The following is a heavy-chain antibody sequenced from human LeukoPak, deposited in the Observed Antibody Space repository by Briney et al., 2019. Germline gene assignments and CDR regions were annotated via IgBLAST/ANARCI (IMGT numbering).Heavy chain of an antibody. Sequence: GGSLRLSCAASAFSLSAYNMNWVRQAPGKGLEWVSSISYTGTYIYYADSVKGRFTISRDNAKNSLYLQMNSLRAEDTAVYYCARSDAGHYYDSSGSPGGAPLHFDYWGQGTLVTVSS. D-gene: IGHD3-22*01. CDR3: ARSDAGHYYDSSGSPGGAPLHFDY. J-gene: IGHJ4*02. CDR1: AFSLSAYN. CDR2: ISYTGTYI. V-gene: IGHV3-21*04.